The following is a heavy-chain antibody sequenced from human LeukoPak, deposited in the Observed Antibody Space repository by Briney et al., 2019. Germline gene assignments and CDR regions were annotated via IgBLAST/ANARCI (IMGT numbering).Heavy chain of an antibody. CDR2: ISSSGSTI. CDR1: GFTFSDYY. CDR3: ARGESSTRFYGMDV. V-gene: IGHV3-11*01. J-gene: IGHJ6*02. Sequence: GGSLRLSCAASGFTFSDYYMSWIRQAPGKGLEWVSYISSSGSTIYYADSVEGRFTISRDNAKDSLYLQMNSLRAEDTAVYYCARGESSTRFYGMDVWGQGTTVTVSS. D-gene: IGHD2-2*01.